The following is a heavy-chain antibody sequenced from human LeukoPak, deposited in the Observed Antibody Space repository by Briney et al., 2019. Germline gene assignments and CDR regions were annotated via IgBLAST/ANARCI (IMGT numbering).Heavy chain of an antibody. J-gene: IGHJ6*02. CDR1: GGSISSYY. Sequence: SETLSLTCIVSGGSISSYYWSWIRQPPGKELEWIGYSYDRGNTNYNPSLKSRVTISVDTSKSQVSLNLRSVTAADTAVYYCARNNWSIDYGIDVWGQGTTVIVSS. D-gene: IGHD1-20*01. V-gene: IGHV4-59*08. CDR2: SYDRGNT. CDR3: ARNNWSIDYGIDV.